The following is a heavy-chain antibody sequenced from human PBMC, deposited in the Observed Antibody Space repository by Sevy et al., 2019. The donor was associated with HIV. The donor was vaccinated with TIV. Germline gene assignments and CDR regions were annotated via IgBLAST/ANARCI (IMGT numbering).Heavy chain of an antibody. D-gene: IGHD4-17*01. CDR3: ARDGGTLTTPGDFDF. CDR2: IFHSGHT. Sequence: SETLSLTCAVSGGSISSGVYSWNWIRQPPGKGLEWIGYIFHSGHTYYNPSLKSRLTISLDMSKNQFSLKMNSVTAADTAVYYSARDGGTLTTPGDFDFWGQGTMVTVSS. J-gene: IGHJ3*01. CDR1: GGSISSGVYS. V-gene: IGHV4-30-2*01.